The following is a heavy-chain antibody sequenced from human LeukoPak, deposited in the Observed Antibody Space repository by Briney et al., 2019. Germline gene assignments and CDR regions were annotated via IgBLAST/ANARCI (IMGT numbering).Heavy chain of an antibody. Sequence: PSQTLSLTCTVSGGSISSGDYSWSWLRQPPGKGLEWIGYIYYSGSTYYNPSLKSLVTISVDTSKNQFSLKLSSVTAADTAVYYCARSIAVAGPVAYDAFDIWGQGTMVTVSS. CDR3: ARSIAVAGPVAYDAFDI. CDR1: GGSISSGDYS. CDR2: IYYSGST. V-gene: IGHV4-30-4*01. D-gene: IGHD6-19*01. J-gene: IGHJ3*02.